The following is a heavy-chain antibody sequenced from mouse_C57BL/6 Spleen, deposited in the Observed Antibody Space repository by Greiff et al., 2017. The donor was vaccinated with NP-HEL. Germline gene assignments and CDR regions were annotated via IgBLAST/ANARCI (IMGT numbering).Heavy chain of an antibody. V-gene: IGHV1-53*01. CDR2: INPSNGGT. CDR3: ARSGGGYAWFAY. CDR1: GYTFTSYW. Sequence: QVQLQQPGTELVKPGASVKLSCKASGYTFTSYWMHWVKQRPGQGLEWIGNINPSNGGTNYNEKFKSKATLTVDKSSSTAYMQLSSLTSEDSAVDYCARSGGGYAWFAYWGQGTLVTVSA. D-gene: IGHD1-1*02. J-gene: IGHJ3*01.